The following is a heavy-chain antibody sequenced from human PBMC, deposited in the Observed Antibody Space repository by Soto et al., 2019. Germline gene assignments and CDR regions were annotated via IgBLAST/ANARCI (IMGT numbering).Heavy chain of an antibody. CDR1: GGSISSGGYY. V-gene: IGHV4-31*03. Sequence: QVQLQESGPGLVKPSQTLSLTCTVSGGSISSGGYYWSWIRQHPGKGLEWIGYIYYSGSTYYNPSLQSRVTISVDTSKNXFSLKLSSVAAAXXXXXXXGXASRSWYWFDPWGQGTLVTVSS. D-gene: IGHD6-13*01. J-gene: IGHJ5*02. CDR2: IYYSGST. CDR3: GXASRSWYWFDP.